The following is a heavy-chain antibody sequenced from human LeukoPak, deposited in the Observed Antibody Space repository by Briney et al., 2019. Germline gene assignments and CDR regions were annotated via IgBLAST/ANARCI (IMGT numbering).Heavy chain of an antibody. V-gene: IGHV3-43D*04. J-gene: IGHJ5*02. D-gene: IGHD6-13*01. CDR3: AKDVGTGIAAAARFDP. CDR2: ISWDGGST. Sequence: GGSLRLSCAASGFTFDDYAMHWVRQAPGKGLEWVSLISWDGGSTYYADSVKGRFTISRDNSKNSLYLQMNSLRAEDTDLYYCAKDVGTGIAAAARFDPWGQGTLVTVSS. CDR1: GFTFDDYA.